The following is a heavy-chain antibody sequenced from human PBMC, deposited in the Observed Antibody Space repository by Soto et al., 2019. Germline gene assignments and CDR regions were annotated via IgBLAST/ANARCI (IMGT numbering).Heavy chain of an antibody. CDR3: ERQCLRRYYFYF. Sequence: PETLSLTCTVSGGSISSYYWSWIRQPPGKGLEWIGYIYYSGSTNYNPSLKSRVTISVDTSKNQFSLKLSSVTAADTAVYYCERQCLRRYYFYFWGQGTLVTVSA. CDR2: IYYSGST. CDR1: GGSISSYY. V-gene: IGHV4-59*08. J-gene: IGHJ4*02.